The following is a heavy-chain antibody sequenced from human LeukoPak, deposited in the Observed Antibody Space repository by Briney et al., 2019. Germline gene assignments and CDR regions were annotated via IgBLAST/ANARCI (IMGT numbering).Heavy chain of an antibody. V-gene: IGHV1-69*04. CDR3: ARARSYYYDSSCYLDY. CDR1: GGTFSSYA. J-gene: IGHJ4*02. CDR2: TIPILGIA. D-gene: IGHD3-22*01. Sequence: SVKVSCKASGGTFSSYAISWVRQAPGQGLEWMGRTIPILGIANYAQKFQGRVTITADKSTSTAYMELSSLRSEDTAVYYCARARSYYYDSSCYLDYWGQGTLATAPS.